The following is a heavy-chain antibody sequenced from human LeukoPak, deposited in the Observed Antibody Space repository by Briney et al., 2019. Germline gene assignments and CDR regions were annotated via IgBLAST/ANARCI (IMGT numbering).Heavy chain of an antibody. D-gene: IGHD2-2*01. CDR3: ARDVVVVPVAIHYGMDV. CDR2: VNHSGKT. J-gene: IGHJ6*02. CDR1: GGSFSDYF. Sequence: SETLSLTCAVYGGSFSDYFWSWIRQPPGKGLEWIGEVNHSGKTYYNPSLKSRVTISVDTSKSEFSLKLSSVTAADTAVYYCARDVVVVPVAIHYGMDVWGQGTTVTVSS. V-gene: IGHV4-34*01.